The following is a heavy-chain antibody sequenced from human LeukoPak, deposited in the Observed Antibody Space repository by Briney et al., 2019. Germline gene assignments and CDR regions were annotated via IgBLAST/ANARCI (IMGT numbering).Heavy chain of an antibody. CDR1: GYTFTSYD. D-gene: IGHD5-18*01. Sequence: SVKVSCKASGYTFTSYDINWVRQATGQGLEWMGWMNPNSGNTGYAQKFQGRVTMTRNTSISTAYMELSSLRSEDTAVYYCARWGGYSYGSAFDIWGQGTLVTVSS. CDR2: MNPNSGNT. CDR3: ARWGGYSYGSAFDI. V-gene: IGHV1-8*01. J-gene: IGHJ4*02.